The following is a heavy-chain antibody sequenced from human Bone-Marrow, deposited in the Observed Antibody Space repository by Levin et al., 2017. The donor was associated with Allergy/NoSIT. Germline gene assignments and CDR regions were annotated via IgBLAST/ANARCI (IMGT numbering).Heavy chain of an antibody. Sequence: ASVKVSCKASGYTFTSYDINWVRQATGQGLEWMGWMNPNSGNTGYAQKFQGRVTMTRNTSISTAYMELSSLRSEDTAVYYCATYSSGWYGQYYYGMDVWGQGTTVTVSS. V-gene: IGHV1-8*01. D-gene: IGHD6-19*01. CDR2: MNPNSGNT. CDR3: ATYSSGWYGQYYYGMDV. J-gene: IGHJ6*02. CDR1: GYTFTSYD.